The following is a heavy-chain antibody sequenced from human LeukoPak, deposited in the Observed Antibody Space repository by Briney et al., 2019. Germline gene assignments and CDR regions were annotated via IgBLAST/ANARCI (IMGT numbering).Heavy chain of an antibody. J-gene: IGHJ4*02. CDR2: IWYDGSNK. CDR3: ARDSPGEVGATPDY. CDR1: GFTFNSYG. D-gene: IGHD1-26*01. V-gene: IGHV3-33*01. Sequence: GGSLRLSCAASGFTFNSYGMHWARQAPGKGLEWVAVIWYDGSNKSYVDSVKGRFTISRDNSKNKVYLQMNSLRAEDTAVYYCARDSPGEVGATPDYWGQGTLVTVSS.